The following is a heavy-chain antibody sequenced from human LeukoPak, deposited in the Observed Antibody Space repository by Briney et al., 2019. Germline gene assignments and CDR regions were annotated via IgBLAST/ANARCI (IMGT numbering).Heavy chain of an antibody. Sequence: SETLSLTCTVSGGSISTSNYYWGWIRQPPGKGLEWIGNIFYSGSTYYNPSLKSRVTISVDTSKNQFSLKLSSVTAADTAVYYCARNRWRTTVVTPDYWGQGTLVTVSS. CDR2: IFYSGST. CDR3: ARNRWRTTVVTPDY. CDR1: GGSISTSNYY. D-gene: IGHD4-23*01. V-gene: IGHV4-39*07. J-gene: IGHJ4*02.